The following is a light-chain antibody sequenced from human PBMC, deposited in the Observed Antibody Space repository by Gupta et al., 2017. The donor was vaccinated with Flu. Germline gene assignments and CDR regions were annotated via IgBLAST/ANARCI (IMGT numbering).Light chain of an antibody. CDR2: DDR. Sequence: SYVLTQPPSVSVAPGQTARITCEGDNIIIKSVHWYQQTPGQAPALVVYDDRARPSGIPERFSGSNSGTPATLTISRVEAGDEGDYYCQVWDDITEHPVFGGGTKLTVL. CDR1: NIIIKS. CDR3: QVWDDITEHPV. V-gene: IGLV3-21*02. J-gene: IGLJ3*02.